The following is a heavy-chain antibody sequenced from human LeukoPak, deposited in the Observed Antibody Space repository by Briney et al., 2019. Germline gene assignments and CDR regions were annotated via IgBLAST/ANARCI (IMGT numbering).Heavy chain of an antibody. CDR2: INPNSGGT. J-gene: IGHJ3*02. V-gene: IGHV1-2*06. Sequence: ASVKVSCKASGYTFTDYYMHWVRQAPGQGLEWMGRINPNSGGTNYAQKFQGRVTMTRDTSISTAYMELSRLRSDDTAVYYCARGLVEMATIVDAFDIWGQGTMVTVSS. CDR1: GYTFTDYY. CDR3: ARGLVEMATIVDAFDI. D-gene: IGHD5-24*01.